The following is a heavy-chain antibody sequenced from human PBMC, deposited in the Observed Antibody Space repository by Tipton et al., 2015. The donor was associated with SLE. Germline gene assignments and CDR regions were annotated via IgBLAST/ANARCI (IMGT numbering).Heavy chain of an antibody. CDR2: VYFSGVT. CDR1: GGSISKSSHY. D-gene: IGHD5-24*01. CDR3: ASQRFQQTGDYFDY. V-gene: IGHV4-39*07. Sequence: TLSLTCTVSGGSISKSSHYWGWIRQPPGKGLEWIGSVYFSGVTYYNPSLKSRVSILVDTSKNQFSLKLTSVTAAETAMYYCASQRFQQTGDYFDYWGQGILVTVSS. J-gene: IGHJ4*02.